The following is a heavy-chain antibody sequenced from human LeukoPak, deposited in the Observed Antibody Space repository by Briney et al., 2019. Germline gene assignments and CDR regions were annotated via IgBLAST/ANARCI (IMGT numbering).Heavy chain of an antibody. CDR2: MYPSGSP. D-gene: IGHD6-19*01. V-gene: IGHV4-4*07. CDR1: GGSISSDY. CDR3: ARGAGPFDY. Sequence: SETLSLTCTVSGGSISSDYWSWIRQSAGQGLEWIGRMYPSGSPNYKHSLKSRVTMSVDTSKNQFSLKVRSVTAADTAVYYCARGAGPFDYWGQGILVTV. J-gene: IGHJ4*02.